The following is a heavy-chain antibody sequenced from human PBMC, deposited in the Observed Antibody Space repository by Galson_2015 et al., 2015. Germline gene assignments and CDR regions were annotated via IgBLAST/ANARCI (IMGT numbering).Heavy chain of an antibody. J-gene: IGHJ6*02. V-gene: IGHV1-18*04. CDR3: ARWVGPVGDYYGMDV. CDR2: ISAYNGNT. Sequence: SVKVSCKASGYTFTSYGISWVRQAPGQGLEWMGWISAYNGNTNYAQKLQGRVTVTTDTSTNTAYMELRSLRSDDTAVYYCARWVGPVGDYYGMDVWGQGTTVTVSS. CDR1: GYTFTSYG. D-gene: IGHD2-21*01.